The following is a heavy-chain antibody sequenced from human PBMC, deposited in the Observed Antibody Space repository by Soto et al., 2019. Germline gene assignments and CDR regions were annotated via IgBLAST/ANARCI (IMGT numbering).Heavy chain of an antibody. CDR3: ARGGHVVVVTAALDY. CDR2: VNPSGGHT. V-gene: IGHV1-46*01. CDR1: GDTFTDYY. D-gene: IGHD2-21*02. J-gene: IGHJ4*02. Sequence: QVQLMQSGAEVKKPGASVKVSCKASGDTFTDYYIHWVRQAPGQGLEWMGTVNPSGGHTTYAQHCLGRVTMTRDTSTSTLYTELTSLTSDDTAVYYCARGGHVVVVTAALDYWGQGTLVTVSS.